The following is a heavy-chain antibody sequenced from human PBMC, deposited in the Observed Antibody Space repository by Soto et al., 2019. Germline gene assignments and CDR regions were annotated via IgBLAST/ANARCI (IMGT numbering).Heavy chain of an antibody. CDR3: AHRLGGSGRNNWFDP. Sequence: QITLKESGPTLVKPTQTLTLTCTFSGFSLSTSGVGVGWIRQPPGKALEWLALIYWDDDKRYSPSLKSRLTITKDTSKTQVVLTMTNTDPVDTATYYCAHRLGGSGRNNWFDPWGQGTLVTVSS. CDR2: IYWDDDK. D-gene: IGHD3-10*01. J-gene: IGHJ5*02. CDR1: GFSLSTSGVG. V-gene: IGHV2-5*02.